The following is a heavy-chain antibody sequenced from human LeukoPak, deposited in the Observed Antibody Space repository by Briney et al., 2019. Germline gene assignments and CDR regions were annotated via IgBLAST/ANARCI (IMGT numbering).Heavy chain of an antibody. D-gene: IGHD5-18*01. Sequence: MPSETLSLTCSVSGGSIGTNYWSWIRQVPGKGLEWIGYSSYSGSTYYNPSLKSRVTISVDTSKNQFSLKLSSVTAADTAVYYCARQSGYSYGPLGYWGQGTLVTVSS. CDR3: ARQSGYSYGPLGY. V-gene: IGHV4-59*08. J-gene: IGHJ4*02. CDR1: GGSIGTNY. CDR2: SSYSGST.